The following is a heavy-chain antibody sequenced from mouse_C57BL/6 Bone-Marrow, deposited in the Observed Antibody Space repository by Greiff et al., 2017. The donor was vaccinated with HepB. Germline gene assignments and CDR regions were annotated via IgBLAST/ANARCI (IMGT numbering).Heavy chain of an antibody. V-gene: IGHV1-26*01. CDR3: AAYYDGSSPYAMDY. CDR2: INPNNGGT. Sequence: VQLQQSGPELVKPGASVKISCKASGYTFTDYYMNWVKQSHGKSLEWIGDINPNNGGTSYNQKFKGKATLTVDKSSSTAYMELRSLTSEDSAVYYCAAYYDGSSPYAMDYWGQGTSVTVSS. J-gene: IGHJ4*01. D-gene: IGHD1-1*01. CDR1: GYTFTDYY.